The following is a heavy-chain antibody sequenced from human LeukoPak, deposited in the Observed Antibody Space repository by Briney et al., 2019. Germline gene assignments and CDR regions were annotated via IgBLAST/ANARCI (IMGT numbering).Heavy chain of an antibody. D-gene: IGHD3-10*01. Sequence: PSETLSLTCTVSGYSISSGYYWGWIRPPPGKGLEWIGSIYHSGSTYYNPSLKSRVTISVDTSKNQFSLKLSSVTAADTAVYYCAKPMVRGVITFAFDYWGQGTLVTVSS. J-gene: IGHJ4*02. CDR2: IYHSGST. V-gene: IGHV4-38-2*02. CDR3: AKPMVRGVITFAFDY. CDR1: GYSISSGYY.